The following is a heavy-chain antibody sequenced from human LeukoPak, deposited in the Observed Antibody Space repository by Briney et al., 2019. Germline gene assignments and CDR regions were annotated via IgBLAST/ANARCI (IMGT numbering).Heavy chain of an antibody. J-gene: IGHJ4*02. D-gene: IGHD3-9*01. CDR3: ARGIRYFDSSMMSDY. CDR2: IYYSGST. V-gene: IGHV4-59*01. CDR1: GGSISSYY. Sequence: KPSETLSLTCTVSGGSISSYYWSWIRQPPGKGLEWIGYIYYSGSTNYNPSLKSRATISVDTSKNQFSLKLSSVTAADTAVYYCARGIRYFDSSMMSDYWGQGTLVTVSS.